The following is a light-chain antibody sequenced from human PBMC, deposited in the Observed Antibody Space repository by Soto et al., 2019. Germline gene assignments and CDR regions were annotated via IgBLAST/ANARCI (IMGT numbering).Light chain of an antibody. CDR2: DNN. J-gene: IGLJ2*01. CDR3: GTWDSSLTAVI. V-gene: IGLV1-51*01. CDR1: SSNIGNNY. Sequence: QSVLTQPPSVSAAPGQKVTISCSGSSSNIGNNYVFWYQQLPGTAPKLLISDNNKRPSGIPDRFSGSKSGTSATLGITGLQTGDEADYYCGTWDSSLTAVIFGGGTKLTVL.